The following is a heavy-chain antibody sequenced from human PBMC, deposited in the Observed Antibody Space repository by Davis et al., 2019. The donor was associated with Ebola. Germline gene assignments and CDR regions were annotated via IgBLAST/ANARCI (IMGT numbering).Heavy chain of an antibody. D-gene: IGHD3-10*01. CDR2: TYYNSKWNN. J-gene: IGHJ6*04. CDR1: GDSVSVNSGG. CDR3: ARGWFRGGMDV. V-gene: IGHV6-1*01. Sequence: PSETLSLTCAISGDSVSVNSGGWNWIRQSPSRGLEWLGRTYYNSKWNNDYAGSVKSRITINPDTSKNQFSLQLNSVTPEDTALYYCARGWFRGGMDVWGEGTTVTVSS.